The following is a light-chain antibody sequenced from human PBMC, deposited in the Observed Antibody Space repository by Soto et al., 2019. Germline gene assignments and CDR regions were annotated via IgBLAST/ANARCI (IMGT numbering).Light chain of an antibody. CDR1: SSDVGKYNL. J-gene: IGLJ1*01. CDR3: CAYAATYTSG. CDR2: QGY. Sequence: TQPASVSGSPGQSITISGTGTSSDVGKYNLVSWYQQHPGKAPKVMILQGYKRPSGVSNRLAGSKFGNTASLTISGLQAEDEAEYYCCAYAATYTSGFGTGTKLTVL. V-gene: IGLV2-23*01.